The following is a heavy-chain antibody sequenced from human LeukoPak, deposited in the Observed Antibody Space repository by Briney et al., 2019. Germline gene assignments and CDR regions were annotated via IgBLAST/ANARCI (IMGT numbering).Heavy chain of an antibody. CDR1: GFTFSSYW. D-gene: IGHD6-6*01. J-gene: IGHJ4*02. V-gene: IGHV3-7*01. CDR3: ARAGSNVVVARPAGPDY. Sequence: GGSLRLSCAASGFTFSSYWMSWVRQAPGKGLEWVANISQEGSEKYYVDSVKGRFTISRDNAKNSLYLQMNSLRAEDTAVYYCARAGSNVVVARPAGPDYWGQGTLVAVSS. CDR2: ISQEGSEK.